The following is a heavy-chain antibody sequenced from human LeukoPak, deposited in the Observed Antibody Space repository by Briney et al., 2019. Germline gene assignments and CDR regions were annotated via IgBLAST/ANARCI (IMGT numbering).Heavy chain of an antibody. CDR2: IAPSVDTT. V-gene: IGHV1-46*01. J-gene: IGHJ4*02. CDR1: GFTFTKYL. D-gene: IGHD2-8*02. Sequence: ASVKVSCKSSGFTFTKYLLHWVRQAPGQGLEWVGRIAPSVDTTNYAQKFRDRVTMTRDTSTSTVYMELRSLRSEDTAVYSCVREESGGYFDYWGQGTLVSVSS. CDR3: VREESGGYFDY.